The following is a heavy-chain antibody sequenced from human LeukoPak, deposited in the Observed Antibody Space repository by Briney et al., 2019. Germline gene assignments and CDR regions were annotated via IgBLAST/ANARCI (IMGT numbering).Heavy chain of an antibody. V-gene: IGHV3-23*01. Sequence: PGGSLRLSCAASGFTFRSYAMSWVRQAPGKGLEWVSAIRNSGGSTYYADSVKGRFTISRDNSKNTLYLQMNSLREEDTAVYYCAAQMATIDYYFYYMDVWGKGTTVTVSS. CDR1: GFTFRSYA. CDR3: AAQMATIDYYFYYMDV. CDR2: IRNSGGST. J-gene: IGHJ6*03. D-gene: IGHD5-24*01.